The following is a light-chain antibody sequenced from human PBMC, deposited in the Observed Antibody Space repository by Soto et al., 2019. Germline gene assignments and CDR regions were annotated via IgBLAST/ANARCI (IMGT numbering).Light chain of an antibody. Sequence: QSALTQPASVSGTPGQSITISCTGTSSDVGSYNLVSWYQQHPGKAPKLMIYEVTKRPSGVSNRFSGSKSGNTASLTVSGLQAEDEADYDCCSYVGGSTNLVFGSGTKLTVL. CDR2: EVT. CDR1: SSDVGSYNL. V-gene: IGLV2-23*02. CDR3: CSYVGGSTNLV. J-gene: IGLJ1*01.